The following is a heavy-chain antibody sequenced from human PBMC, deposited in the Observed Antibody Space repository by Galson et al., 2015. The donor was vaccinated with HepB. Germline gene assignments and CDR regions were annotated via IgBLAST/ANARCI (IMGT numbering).Heavy chain of an antibody. J-gene: IGHJ3*02. CDR3: ARGRSGVSAFDI. CDR2: IFSGGNT. Sequence: SLRLSCAASGFTVSSNYMTWVRQAPGKGLEWVSVIFSGGNTYYADSVKGRFTISRDNSKNTLYLQMNSLRAEDTAVYYCARGRSGVSAFDIWGQGTMVAVSS. D-gene: IGHD2-15*01. CDR1: GFTVSSNY. V-gene: IGHV3-66*01.